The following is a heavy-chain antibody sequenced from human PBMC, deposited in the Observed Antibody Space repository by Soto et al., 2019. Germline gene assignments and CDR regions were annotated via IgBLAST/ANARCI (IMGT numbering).Heavy chain of an antibody. J-gene: IGHJ5*02. Sequence: PSETLSLTCTVSGGSISSGGYYWSWIRQHPGKGLAWIGYIYYSGSTYYNPSLKSRVTISVDTSKNQFSLKLSSVTAADTAVYYCARGYCGGDCYSGWFAPWGQGTQVTVSS. D-gene: IGHD2-21*02. CDR2: IYYSGST. CDR3: ARGYCGGDCYSGWFAP. CDR1: GGSISSGGYY. V-gene: IGHV4-31*03.